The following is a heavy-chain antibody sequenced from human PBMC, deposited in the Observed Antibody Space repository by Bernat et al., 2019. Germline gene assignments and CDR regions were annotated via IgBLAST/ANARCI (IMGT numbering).Heavy chain of an antibody. D-gene: IGHD6-19*01. V-gene: IGHV3-30*18. Sequence: QVQLVESGGGVVQPARSLRLSCAASGFTFSSYGLHWVRQAPGKGLEWVAVISYDGSNKYYADSGKGRFTISRDNSKNTLYLQMNSLRAEDTAVYYCAKDSSGWGDYFDYWGQGTMVTVSS. CDR2: ISYDGSNK. CDR3: AKDSSGWGDYFDY. CDR1: GFTFSSYG. J-gene: IGHJ4*02.